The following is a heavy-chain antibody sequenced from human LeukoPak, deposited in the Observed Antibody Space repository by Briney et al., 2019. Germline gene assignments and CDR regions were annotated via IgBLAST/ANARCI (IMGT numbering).Heavy chain of an antibody. CDR2: INWNGGST. V-gene: IGHV3-20*04. Sequence: GGSLRPSCAASGFTFDDYGMSWVRQAPGKGLEWVSGINWNGGSTGYADSVKGRFTISRDNAKNSLYLQMNSLRAEDTALFYCARRRVTLVRGVDITSYYFDYWGQGTLVTVSS. CDR1: GFTFDDYG. D-gene: IGHD3-10*01. CDR3: ARRRVTLVRGVDITSYYFDY. J-gene: IGHJ4*02.